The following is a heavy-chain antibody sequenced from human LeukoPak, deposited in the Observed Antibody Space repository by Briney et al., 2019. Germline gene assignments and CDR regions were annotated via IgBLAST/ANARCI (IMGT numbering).Heavy chain of an antibody. V-gene: IGHV4-30-2*01. Sequence: SQTLSLTCAVSGGSISSGGYSWSWIRQPPGKGLEWIGYIYHSGSTYYNPSLKSRVTISVDRSKNQFSLKLSSVTAADTAVYYCARVVTHSGDDAFDIWGQGTMVTVSS. CDR2: IYHSGST. J-gene: IGHJ3*02. CDR1: GGSISSGGYS. CDR3: ARVVTHSGDDAFDI. D-gene: IGHD2-21*02.